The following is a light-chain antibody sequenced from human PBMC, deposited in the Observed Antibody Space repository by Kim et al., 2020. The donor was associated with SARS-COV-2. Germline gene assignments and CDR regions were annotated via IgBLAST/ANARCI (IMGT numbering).Light chain of an antibody. Sequence: DIQMTQSPSSVSASVGDRVTITCRASQDIATWLAWYQQKPGKAPKLLIYGASSLQSGVPSRFSGSGSGTDFTLTITSLQPEDFATYYCQQANSFPRTFGKGTRLEIK. CDR1: QDIATW. J-gene: IGKJ5*01. CDR3: QQANSFPRT. CDR2: GAS. V-gene: IGKV1-12*01.